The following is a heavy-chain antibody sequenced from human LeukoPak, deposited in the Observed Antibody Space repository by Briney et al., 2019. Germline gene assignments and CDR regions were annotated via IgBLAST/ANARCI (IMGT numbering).Heavy chain of an antibody. V-gene: IGHV4-59*12. CDR1: GGSISSYY. Sequence: SETLSLTCTVSGGSISSYYWTWIRQPPGKGLEWIGYISYSGGTNYNPSLKSRVTISLDTSNNQFSLKLSSVTAADTAVYYCARRWYWFGELFVWFDPWGQGTLVTVSS. D-gene: IGHD3-10*01. CDR3: ARRWYWFGELFVWFDP. J-gene: IGHJ5*02. CDR2: ISYSGGT.